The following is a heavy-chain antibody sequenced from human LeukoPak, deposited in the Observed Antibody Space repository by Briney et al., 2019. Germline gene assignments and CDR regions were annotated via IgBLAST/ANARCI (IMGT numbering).Heavy chain of an antibody. D-gene: IGHD3-9*01. CDR3: AKVSHYDILTGYSSFDY. J-gene: IGHJ4*02. Sequence: ISNSGGSTYYADSVKGRFTISRDNSKNTLHLQMNSLRAEDTAVYYCAKVSHYDILTGYSSFDYWGQGTLVTVSS. CDR2: ISNSGGST. V-gene: IGHV3-23*01.